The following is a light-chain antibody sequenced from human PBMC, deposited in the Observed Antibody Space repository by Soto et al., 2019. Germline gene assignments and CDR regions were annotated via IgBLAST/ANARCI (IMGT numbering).Light chain of an antibody. Sequence: QSVLTQPPSVSGAPGHSRTISCTGTNNDVGSYNRVSWYQQPPGTAPKLMIYEVSNRPSGVPDRFSGSKSGNTASLTISGLQAEDEADYYCTSYTSSTTYVFGTGTKVTVL. CDR2: EVS. CDR3: TSYTSSTTYV. J-gene: IGLJ1*01. V-gene: IGLV2-18*02. CDR1: NNDVGSYNR.